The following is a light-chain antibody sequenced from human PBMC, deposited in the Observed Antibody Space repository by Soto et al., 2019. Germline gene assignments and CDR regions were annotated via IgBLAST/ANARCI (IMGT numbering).Light chain of an antibody. CDR1: HSLVYYNGNTY. CDR3: MQGIHWYT. Sequence: EAVLTQSPLSLPVTLGQPASISCRSSHSLVYYNGNTYLTWFHQRPGQSPRRLIYEVSKRDSGVQDRFTGSGSGTDFTLNINRVEAEDVGVYYCMQGIHWYTFGQGTKLEI. CDR2: EVS. V-gene: IGKV2-30*01. J-gene: IGKJ2*01.